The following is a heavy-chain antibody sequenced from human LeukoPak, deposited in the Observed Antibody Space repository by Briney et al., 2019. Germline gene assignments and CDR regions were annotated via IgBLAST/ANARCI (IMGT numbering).Heavy chain of an antibody. Sequence: SGPTLVKPTQTLTLTCTFSGFSLSTSGVGVGWIRQPPGKALEWLALIYWNDDKRYSPSLKSRLTITKDTSKNQVVLTMTNMDPVDTATYYCAYYGSGSYYNWFDPWGQGTLVTVSS. CDR2: IYWNDDK. D-gene: IGHD3-10*01. CDR1: GFSLSTSGVG. V-gene: IGHV2-5*01. J-gene: IGHJ5*02. CDR3: AYYGSGSYYNWFDP.